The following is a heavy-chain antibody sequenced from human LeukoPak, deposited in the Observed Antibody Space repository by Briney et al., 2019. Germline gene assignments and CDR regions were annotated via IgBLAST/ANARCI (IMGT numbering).Heavy chain of an antibody. V-gene: IGHV1-3*01. Sequence: ASVKVSCKASGYTFTSYAMHWVRQAPGQRLEWMGWINAGNGNTKYSQKFQGRVTITRDTSASTAYMELSSLRSEDTAVYYCATSPRITMIVVVTKEAFDIWGQGTMVTVSS. CDR1: GYTFTSYA. J-gene: IGHJ3*02. CDR3: ATSPRITMIVVVTKEAFDI. D-gene: IGHD3-22*01. CDR2: INAGNGNT.